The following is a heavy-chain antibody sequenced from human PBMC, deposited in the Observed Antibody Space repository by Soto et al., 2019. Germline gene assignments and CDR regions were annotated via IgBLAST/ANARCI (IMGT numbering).Heavy chain of an antibody. CDR3: ARGFYDYIWGSYRYLGWFDP. CDR1: GYTFTSYD. D-gene: IGHD3-16*02. V-gene: IGHV1-8*01. J-gene: IGHJ5*02. CDR2: MNPNSGNT. Sequence: SGYTFTSYDINWVRQATGQGLEWMGWMNPNSGNTGYAQKFQGRVTMTRNTSISTAYMELSSLRSEDTAVYYCARGFYDYIWGSYRYLGWFDPWGQGTLVTVSS.